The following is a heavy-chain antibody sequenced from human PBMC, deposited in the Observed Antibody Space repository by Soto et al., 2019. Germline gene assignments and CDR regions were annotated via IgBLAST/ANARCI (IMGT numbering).Heavy chain of an antibody. D-gene: IGHD7-27*01. Sequence: QVQVVQSGVEVRRPGSSVKVSCKASGDTFKNCVISWVRQAPGQGLEWMGGIIPLFGTTDFAQRFQGSLTITTYEPTTTAYMELSRLRSEATATYCCAAELGFGKLAVVWGQGTTVIVSS. J-gene: IGHJ6*02. CDR1: GDTFKNCV. V-gene: IGHV1-69*01. CDR3: AAELGFGKLAVV. CDR2: IIPLFGTT.